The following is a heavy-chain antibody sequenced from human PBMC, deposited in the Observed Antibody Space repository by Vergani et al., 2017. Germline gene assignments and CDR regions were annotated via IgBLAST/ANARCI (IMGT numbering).Heavy chain of an antibody. CDR2: IYYSGST. CDR3: AGGYDEFWSCYYTWGMDV. Sequence: QLQLQESGPGLVKPSETLSLTCTVSGGSISSSSYYWGWIRQPPGKGLEWIGRIYYSGSTYYNPSLKSRVTISVDTSKNQFSLKLSSLTAADTAVYYCAGGYDEFWSCYYTWGMDVWGQGTTVTVSS. CDR1: GGSISSSSYY. J-gene: IGHJ6*02. V-gene: IGHV4-39*01. D-gene: IGHD3-3*01.